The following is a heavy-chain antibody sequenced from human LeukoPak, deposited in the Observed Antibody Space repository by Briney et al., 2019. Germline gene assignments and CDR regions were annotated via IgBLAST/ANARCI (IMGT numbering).Heavy chain of an antibody. D-gene: IGHD4-17*01. CDR1: GGSFSGYY. Sequence: PSETLSLTCAVYGGSFSGYYWSWIRQPAGKGLEWIGRIYTSGSTNYNPSLKSRVTISVDTSKNQFSLKLSSVTAADTAVYYCAREDYGAFDYWGQGTLVTVSS. CDR2: IYTSGST. J-gene: IGHJ4*02. CDR3: AREDYGAFDY. V-gene: IGHV4-4*07.